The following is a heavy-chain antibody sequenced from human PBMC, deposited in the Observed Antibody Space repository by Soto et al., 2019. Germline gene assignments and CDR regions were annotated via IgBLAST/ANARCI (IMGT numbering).Heavy chain of an antibody. V-gene: IGHV4-39*01. CDR3: ARHLSRTSVYYGLEV. CDR2: IFYGGSS. J-gene: IGHJ6*02. CDR1: GDSISSSSHY. Sequence: PSETLSLTCTVSGDSISSSSHYWGWIRQPPGKGLEWIGSIFYGGSSYYNPSLKSRVTISVDTSKNQFSLRLSSVTAADTAVYYCARHLSRTSVYYGLEVLDQGTTVAVSS. D-gene: IGHD3-16*02.